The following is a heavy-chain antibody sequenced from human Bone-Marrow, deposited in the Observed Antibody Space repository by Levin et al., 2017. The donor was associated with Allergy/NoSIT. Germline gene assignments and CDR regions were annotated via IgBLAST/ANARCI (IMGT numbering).Heavy chain of an antibody. CDR3: ARDEGDYWVNYYYYGMDV. D-gene: IGHD4-17*01. Sequence: PGGSLRLSCAASGFTFSSYWMSWVRQAPGKGLEWVANIKQDGSEKYYVDSVKGRFTISRDNAKNSLYLQMNSLRAEDTAVYYCARDEGDYWVNYYYYGMDVWGQGTTVTVSS. CDR2: IKQDGSEK. J-gene: IGHJ6*02. CDR1: GFTFSSYW. V-gene: IGHV3-7*01.